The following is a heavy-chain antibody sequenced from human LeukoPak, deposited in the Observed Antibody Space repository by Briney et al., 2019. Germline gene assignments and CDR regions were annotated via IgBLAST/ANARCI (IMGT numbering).Heavy chain of an antibody. Sequence: PGGSLTLSCAASGFTFSSYAMTWVRQAPGKGLEWVSSISGTGGSTFYADSVKGRFNIPRDNSKNTLYLQMNSLRAEDTAIYYCAKEREAYCSGGSCYGSDKLFPADYWGQGSLVTVSA. V-gene: IGHV3-23*01. D-gene: IGHD2-15*01. CDR1: GFTFSSYA. J-gene: IGHJ4*02. CDR3: AKEREAYCSGGSCYGSDKLFPADY. CDR2: ISGTGGST.